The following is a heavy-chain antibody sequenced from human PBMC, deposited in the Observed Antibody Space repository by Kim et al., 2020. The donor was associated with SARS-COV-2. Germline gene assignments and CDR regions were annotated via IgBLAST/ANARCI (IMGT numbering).Heavy chain of an antibody. J-gene: IGHJ4*02. CDR3: ERGRIQISH. CDR1: GGSFSGYY. D-gene: IGHD5-18*01. Sequence: SETLSLTCAVYGGSFSGYYWSWIRQPPGKGLEWIGEINHSGSTNYNPSLKSRVTISVDTSKNQFSLKLRSVTAADTAVYYCERGRIQISHWGQGNLVTVS. V-gene: IGHV4-34*01. CDR2: INHSGST.